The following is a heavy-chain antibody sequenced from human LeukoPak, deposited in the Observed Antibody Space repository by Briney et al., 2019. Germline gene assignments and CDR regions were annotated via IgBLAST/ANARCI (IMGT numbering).Heavy chain of an antibody. J-gene: IGHJ6*03. CDR3: ARAGYCSGGSCYPYYYYYYMDV. CDR2: ISGHNDDT. Sequence: ASVKVSCKASGYTFTSYAISWVRQAPGQGLEWMGWISGHNDDTNYAQRLQGRVTMTTDTSTNTAYMELRSLRSDDTAVYCCARAGYCSGGSCYPYYYYYYMDVWGKGTTVTVSS. CDR1: GYTFTSYA. D-gene: IGHD2-15*01. V-gene: IGHV1-18*01.